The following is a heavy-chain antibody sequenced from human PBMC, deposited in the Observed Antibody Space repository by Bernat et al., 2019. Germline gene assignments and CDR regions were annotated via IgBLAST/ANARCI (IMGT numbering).Heavy chain of an antibody. Sequence: QVQLVESGGGVVQPGRSLRLSCAASGFILSGYGMHWVRQTPDKGLEWLAVIWYDGTTRYYADSVKGRFTISRDNSENMVYLQLNSLRAEDTAVYFCARDPEPYCSTTRCYGEYWGQGTLVTVSS. J-gene: IGHJ4*02. CDR2: IWYDGTTR. CDR3: ARDPEPYCSTTRCYGEY. D-gene: IGHD2-2*01. V-gene: IGHV3-33*01. CDR1: GFILSGYG.